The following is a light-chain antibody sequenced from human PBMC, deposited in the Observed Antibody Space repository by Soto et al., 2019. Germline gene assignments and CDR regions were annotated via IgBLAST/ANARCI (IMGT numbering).Light chain of an antibody. J-gene: IGKJ5*01. CDR3: QHRSKWPIA. Sequence: EIVLTHSPATLSLSPLERATLSFRASQSVSSYLAWYQQKPGQAPRLLIYDASKRATGIPARFSGSGSGTDFTLTISSLEPEDFAVYYCQHRSKWPIAFGQGTRLEIK. CDR2: DAS. V-gene: IGKV3-11*01. CDR1: QSVSSY.